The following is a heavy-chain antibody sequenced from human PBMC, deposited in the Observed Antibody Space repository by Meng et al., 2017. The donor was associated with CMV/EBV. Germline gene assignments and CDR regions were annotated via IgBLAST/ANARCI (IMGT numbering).Heavy chain of an antibody. CDR2: IIPILGIA. CDR1: GGTFSSYT. D-gene: IGHD1-26*01. J-gene: IGHJ6*02. V-gene: IGHV1-69*04. CDR3: ARDFVRGSSMDV. Sequence: SVKVSCKASGGTFSSYTISWVRQAPGQGLEWMGRIIPILGIANYAQKFQGRVTITADKSTSTAYMELSSLRSEDTAAYSWARDFVRGSSMDVWGQGTTVTVSS.